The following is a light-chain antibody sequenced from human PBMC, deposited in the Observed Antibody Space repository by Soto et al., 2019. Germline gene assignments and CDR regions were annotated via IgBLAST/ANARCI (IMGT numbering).Light chain of an antibody. CDR1: QSISSW. CDR2: KAS. Sequence: DIQMTQSPSTLSASVGDRVTVTCRASQSISSWLAWYQQKAGKAPKLLIYKASALESGVPSRFSGSGSGTEFTLTISSLQPDDFATYYCLQDNDYPYTFGQGTRLEIK. J-gene: IGKJ5*01. V-gene: IGKV1-5*03. CDR3: LQDNDYPYT.